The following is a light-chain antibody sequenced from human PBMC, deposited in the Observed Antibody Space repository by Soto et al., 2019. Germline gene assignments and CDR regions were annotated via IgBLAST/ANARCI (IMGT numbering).Light chain of an antibody. CDR1: SSDVGGYNY. V-gene: IGLV2-8*01. J-gene: IGLJ2*01. CDR2: EVN. Sequence: QSALTQPPSASGSPGQSVAISCTGTSSDVGGYNYVSWYQQHPGKAPKLMIYEVNKRPSGVPDRFSGSKSGNTASLTVSGLQAEDEADYYCSSYAGSYTLLFGGGTKLTVL. CDR3: SSYAGSYTLL.